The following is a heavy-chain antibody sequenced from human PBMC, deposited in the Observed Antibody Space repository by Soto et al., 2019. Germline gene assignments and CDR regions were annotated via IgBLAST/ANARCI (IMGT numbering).Heavy chain of an antibody. V-gene: IGHV4-59*01. J-gene: IGHJ2*01. CDR1: GGSISSYY. Sequence: QVQLQESGPGLVKPSETLSLTCTVSGGSISSYYWSWIRQPPGKGLEWIGYIYYSGSTNYNPSLKSRVTISVDTSKNQFSLKLSSVTAADTAVYYCARGSYDILTGYAAWYFDLWGRGTLVTVSS. CDR3: ARGSYDILTGYAAWYFDL. CDR2: IYYSGST. D-gene: IGHD3-9*01.